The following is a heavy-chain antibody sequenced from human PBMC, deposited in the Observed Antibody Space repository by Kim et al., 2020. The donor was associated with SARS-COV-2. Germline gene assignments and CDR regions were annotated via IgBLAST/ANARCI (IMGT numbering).Heavy chain of an antibody. J-gene: IGHJ4*02. CDR3: AREFTMVRGVISYYFDY. Sequence: KFQGGVTLTRDTSASTAYMELSSLRSEDTAVYYCAREFTMVRGVISYYFDYWGQGTLVTVSS. V-gene: IGHV1-3*01. D-gene: IGHD3-10*01.